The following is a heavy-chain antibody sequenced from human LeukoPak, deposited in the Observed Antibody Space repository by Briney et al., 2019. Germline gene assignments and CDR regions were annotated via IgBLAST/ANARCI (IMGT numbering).Heavy chain of an antibody. CDR3: TTDKARYSSSWYRTGKYYFDY. CDR2: ISGSGGST. CDR1: GFTFSSYA. D-gene: IGHD6-13*01. Sequence: PGGSLRLSCAASGFTFSSYAMSWVRQAPGKGLEWVSAISGSGGSTYYADSVKGRFTISRDNSKNTLYLQMNSLKTEDTAVYYCTTDKARYSSSWYRTGKYYFDYWGQGTLVTVSS. J-gene: IGHJ4*02. V-gene: IGHV3-23*01.